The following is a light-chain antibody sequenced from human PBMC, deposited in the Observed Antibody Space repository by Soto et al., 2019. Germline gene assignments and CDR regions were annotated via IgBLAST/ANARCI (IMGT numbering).Light chain of an antibody. CDR3: QQYYNYPPT. CDR1: QGSSRY. J-gene: IGKJ1*01. V-gene: IGKV1-8*01. Sequence: AILRTQAPSSLSASTGDRDTMTCRGSQGSSRYLAWYQQKPENAPKLLIYAASTSQSGVPSRFSGSGSGTDFPLTISCLQSEDFATYYRQQYYNYPPTLGHGTKVDIK. CDR2: AAS.